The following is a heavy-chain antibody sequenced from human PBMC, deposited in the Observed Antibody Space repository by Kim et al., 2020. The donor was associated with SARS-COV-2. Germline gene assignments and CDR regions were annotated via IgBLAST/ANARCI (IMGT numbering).Heavy chain of an antibody. V-gene: IGHV3-53*01. CDR1: GFTVSSNY. CDR3: ARDKGPDYYGSGSYYRGYYYYGMDV. Sequence: GGSLRLSCAASGFTVSSNYMSWVRQAPGKGLEWVSVIYSGGSTYYADSVKGRFTISRDNSKNTLYLQMNSLRAEDTAVYYCARDKGPDYYGSGSYYRGYYYYGMDVWGQGTTVTVSS. CDR2: IYSGGST. D-gene: IGHD3-10*01. J-gene: IGHJ6*02.